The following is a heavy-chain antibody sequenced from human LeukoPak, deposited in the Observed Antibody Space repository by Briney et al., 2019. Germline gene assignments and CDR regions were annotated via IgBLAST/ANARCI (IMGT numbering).Heavy chain of an antibody. CDR2: IYPGDSDT. V-gene: IGHV5-51*01. CDR1: GYSFTSYW. CDR3: ARHQAGYYYGMDV. J-gene: IGHJ6*02. Sequence: GESLKISCKGSGYSFTSYWIGWVRQMPGKGLEGMGIIYPGDSDTRYSPSFQGQVTISADKSISPAYLQWSSLKASDPAMYYCARHQAGYYYGMDVWGQGTTVTVSS. D-gene: IGHD6-25*01.